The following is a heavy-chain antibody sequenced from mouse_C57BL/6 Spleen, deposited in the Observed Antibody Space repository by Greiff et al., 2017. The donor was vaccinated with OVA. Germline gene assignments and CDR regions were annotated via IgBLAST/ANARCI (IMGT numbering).Heavy chain of an antibody. CDR2: IYPGDGDT. V-gene: IGHV1-82*01. CDR1: GYAFSSSW. D-gene: IGHD3-2*02. Sequence: QVQLQQSGPELVKPGASVKISCKASGYAFSSSWMNWVKQRPGKGLEWIGRIYPGDGDTNYNGKFKGKATLTADKSSSTAYMQLSSLTSEDSAVYFCATEDSSGSLGWGQGTLVTVSA. J-gene: IGHJ3*01. CDR3: ATEDSSGSLG.